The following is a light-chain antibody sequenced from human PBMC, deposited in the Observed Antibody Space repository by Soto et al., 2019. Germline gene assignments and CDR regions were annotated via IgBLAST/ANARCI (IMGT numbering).Light chain of an antibody. Sequence: QSVLTQPPSVSGAPGQRVTISCTGSSSNIGAGYDVHWYQQLPGTAPKLLIYGNSNRPSGVPDRFSGSKSGTSASLAITGLQAEDEADYYCQSYDSSQSGWVFGGGTKLTV. CDR3: QSYDSSQSGWV. V-gene: IGLV1-40*01. CDR1: SSNIGAGYD. J-gene: IGLJ3*02. CDR2: GNS.